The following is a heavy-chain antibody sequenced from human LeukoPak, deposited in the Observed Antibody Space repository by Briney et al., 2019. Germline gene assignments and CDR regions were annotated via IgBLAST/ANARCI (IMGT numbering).Heavy chain of an antibody. Sequence: GGSLRLSCAASGLIFSDAWMGWVRQAPGKGLEWVAVISYDGSNEYYADSVKGRFTISRDNSKNMLYLQMNSLRAEDTAVYYCASTNYRGGTTGYNWFDPWGQGTLVTVSS. D-gene: IGHD5-24*01. V-gene: IGHV3-30-3*01. CDR3: ASTNYRGGTTGYNWFDP. CDR1: GLIFSDAW. CDR2: ISYDGSNE. J-gene: IGHJ5*02.